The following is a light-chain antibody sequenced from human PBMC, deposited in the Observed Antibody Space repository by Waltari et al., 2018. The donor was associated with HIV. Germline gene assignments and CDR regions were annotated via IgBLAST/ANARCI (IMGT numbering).Light chain of an antibody. Sequence: QTVVTQEPSFSVSPGGTVTLTCGLSSGSVSPNSYPRWYQQTPGQAPRTLIYSTNTLSSGVPDRFSGSILGNKAALTITGAQADDESDYYCVLYMGSGVWVFGGGTKLTVL. CDR2: STN. CDR3: VLYMGSGVWV. J-gene: IGLJ3*02. V-gene: IGLV8-61*01. CDR1: SGSVSPNSY.